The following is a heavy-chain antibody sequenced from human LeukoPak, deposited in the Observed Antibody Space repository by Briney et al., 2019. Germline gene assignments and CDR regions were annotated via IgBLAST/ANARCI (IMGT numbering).Heavy chain of an antibody. CDR2: NYYSGST. CDR3: ARLDVDIFTGYALLDY. D-gene: IGHD3-9*01. V-gene: IGHV4-59*12. CDR1: GGSISSYY. J-gene: IGHJ4*02. Sequence: SETLSLTCTVSGGSISSYYWSWIRQPPGKGLEWIGHNYYSGSTNYNPSLKSRFTISVDTSKNQFSLKLSSVTAADTAVYYCARLDVDIFTGYALLDYWGQGTLVTVSS.